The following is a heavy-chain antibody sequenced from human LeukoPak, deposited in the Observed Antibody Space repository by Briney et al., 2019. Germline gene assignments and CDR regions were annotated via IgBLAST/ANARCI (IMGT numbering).Heavy chain of an antibody. CDR2: IYYSGST. D-gene: IGHD6-13*01. J-gene: IGHJ6*03. CDR1: GGSISSYY. CDR3: ARVKEQLGFYYYYYMDV. Sequence: TSETLSLTCTVSGGSISSYYWSWIRQPPGKGLEWIGYIYYSGSTNYNPSLKSRVTISVDTSKNQFSLKLSSVTAADTAVYYCARVKEQLGFYYYYYMDVWGKGTTVTVSS. V-gene: IGHV4-59*01.